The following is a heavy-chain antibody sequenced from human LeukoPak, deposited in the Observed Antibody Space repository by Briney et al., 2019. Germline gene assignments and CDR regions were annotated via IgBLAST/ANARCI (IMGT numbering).Heavy chain of an antibody. Sequence: SETLSLTCAVYGGSFSGYYWSWIRQPPGKGLEWIGEINHIVSTNYNPSPKTRVTISVDTSKNQFSLKMSSVTAADTAVYYCARGGYYYGSGSYQYYYYYMDVWGKGTTVTVSS. CDR3: ARGGYYYGSGSYQYYYYYMDV. CDR2: INHIVST. J-gene: IGHJ6*03. D-gene: IGHD3-10*01. CDR1: GGSFSGYY. V-gene: IGHV4-34*01.